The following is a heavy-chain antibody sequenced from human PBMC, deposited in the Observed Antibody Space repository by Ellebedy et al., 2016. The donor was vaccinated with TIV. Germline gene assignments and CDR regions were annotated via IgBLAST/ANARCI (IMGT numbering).Heavy chain of an antibody. CDR1: GGSISSSSYY. CDR3: ARAPRSFRWLQIHYFDY. J-gene: IGHJ4*02. V-gene: IGHV4-39*01. CDR2: IYYSGST. D-gene: IGHD5-24*01. Sequence: MPGGSLRLSCTVSGGSISSSSYYWGWIRQPPGKGLEWIGSIYYSGSTYYNPSLKSRVTISVDTSKNQFSLKLSSVTAADTAVYYCARAPRSFRWLQIHYFDYWGQGTLVTVSS.